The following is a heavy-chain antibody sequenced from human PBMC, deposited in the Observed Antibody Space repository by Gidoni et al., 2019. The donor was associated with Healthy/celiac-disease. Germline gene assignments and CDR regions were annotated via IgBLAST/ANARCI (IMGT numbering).Heavy chain of an antibody. D-gene: IGHD3-10*01. CDR3: ARGPRYGSGSYRRYYYYMDV. Sequence: QVQLQQWGAGLLKPSETLSLTCAVYGGSFSGYYWSWIRQPPGKGLEWIGEINHSGSTNYNPSLKSRVTISVDTSKNQFSLKLSSVTAADTAVYYCARGPRYGSGSYRRYYYYMDVWGKGTTVTVSS. J-gene: IGHJ6*03. CDR2: INHSGST. CDR1: GGSFSGYY. V-gene: IGHV4-34*01.